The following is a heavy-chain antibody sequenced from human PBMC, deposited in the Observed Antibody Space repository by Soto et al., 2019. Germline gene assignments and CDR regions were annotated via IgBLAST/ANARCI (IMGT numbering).Heavy chain of an antibody. D-gene: IGHD3-22*01. CDR2: FDPEDGET. CDR3: ATDLLGDYYDSSGSYWFDP. J-gene: IGHJ5*02. V-gene: IGHV1-24*01. Sequence: VASVKVSCKVSGYTLTELSMHWVRQAPGKGLEWMGGFDPEDGETIYAQKFQGRVTMTEDTSTDTAYMELSSLRSEDTAVYYCATDLLGDYYDSSGSYWFDPWGQGTLLTVS. CDR1: GYTLTELS.